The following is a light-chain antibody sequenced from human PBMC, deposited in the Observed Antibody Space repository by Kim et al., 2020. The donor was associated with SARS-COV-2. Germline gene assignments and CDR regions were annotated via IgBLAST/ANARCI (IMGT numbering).Light chain of an antibody. V-gene: IGKV3-20*01. Sequence: LSPGERAPLSGRASQSISNYLAWYQQKPGRAPRLLIYGASNRATGIPDRISGSGSGTDFTLTINRLEREDVAVYYCQHYERSPYTFGQGTKVDIK. J-gene: IGKJ2*01. CDR1: QSISNY. CDR2: GAS. CDR3: QHYERSPYT.